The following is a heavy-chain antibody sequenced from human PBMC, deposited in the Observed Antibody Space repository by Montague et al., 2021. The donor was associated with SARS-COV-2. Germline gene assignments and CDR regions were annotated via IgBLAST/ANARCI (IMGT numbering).Heavy chain of an antibody. V-gene: IGHV4-4*02. D-gene: IGHD6-19*01. Sequence: NNNPSLKSRVTISVDKSKNQFSLKLSSVTAADTAVYYCARGLGWWRGYFVYWGQGTLVTVSS. CDR3: ARGLGWWRGYFVY. J-gene: IGHJ4*02.